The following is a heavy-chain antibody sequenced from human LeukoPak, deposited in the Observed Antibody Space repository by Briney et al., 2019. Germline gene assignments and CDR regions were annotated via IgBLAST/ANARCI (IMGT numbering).Heavy chain of an antibody. J-gene: IGHJ6*03. Sequence: GGSLRLSCVASGFTFSSYSMNWVRQAPGKGLEWVSYISSSGSTIYYADSVKGRFTISRDNAKNSLHLQMNSLRAEDTAVYYCARALYYDFWSGYRDYYYYYMDVWGKGTTVTVSS. CDR3: ARALYYDFWSGYRDYYYYYMDV. V-gene: IGHV3-48*01. CDR1: GFTFSSYS. D-gene: IGHD3-3*01. CDR2: ISSSGSTI.